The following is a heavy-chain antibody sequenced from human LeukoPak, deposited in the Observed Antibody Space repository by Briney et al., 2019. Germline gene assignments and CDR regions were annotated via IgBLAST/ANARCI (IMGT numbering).Heavy chain of an antibody. CDR3: ARVMDTDVLSGY. CDR1: GYTLTSHD. V-gene: IGHV1-8*01. J-gene: IGHJ4*02. CDR2: MNPNSGNT. D-gene: IGHD5-18*01. Sequence: ASVKVSCKASGYTLTSHDINWVRQATGQGLEWMGWMNPNSGNTGYAQKFQGRVTMTRNTSISTAYMELSSLRSEDTAVYYCARVMDTDVLSGYWGQGTLVTVSS.